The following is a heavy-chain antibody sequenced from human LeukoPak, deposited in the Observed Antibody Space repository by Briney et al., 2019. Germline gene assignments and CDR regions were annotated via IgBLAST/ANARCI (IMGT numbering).Heavy chain of an antibody. Sequence: GESLRLSCAASGFTFSTYSMNWVRQAPGKGLEWVLYLNSGGTISYADSVKGRFTISRDNAKKSLYLTMNSLSAEDTAVYYCARLYRSGGSCYSCAVDIWGQGTMVTVSS. J-gene: IGHJ3*02. CDR1: GFTFSTYS. V-gene: IGHV3-48*01. CDR3: ARLYRSGGSCYSCAVDI. D-gene: IGHD2-15*01. CDR2: LNSGGTI.